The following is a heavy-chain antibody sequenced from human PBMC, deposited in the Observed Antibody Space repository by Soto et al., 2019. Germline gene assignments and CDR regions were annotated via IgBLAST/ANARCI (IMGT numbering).Heavy chain of an antibody. V-gene: IGHV3-30*03. CDR3: ARDDEHGSNCDRAY. Sequence: QVQLVQSGGGVVEPGRSLRLSCAASGFNFNTYFMHWVRQAPGKGLEWVAMIFPNGRDKDSADSVKGRFTISRDNSNNTMHLQMDSLRPEDTAVYYCARDDEHGSNCDRAYGGQGAVVTVSS. J-gene: IGHJ4*02. CDR1: GFNFNTYF. CDR2: IFPNGRDK. D-gene: IGHD1-26*01.